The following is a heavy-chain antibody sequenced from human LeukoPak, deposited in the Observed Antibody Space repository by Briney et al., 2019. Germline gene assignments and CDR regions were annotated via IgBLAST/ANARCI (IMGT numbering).Heavy chain of an antibody. CDR3: ARGRRGLAAATKFDP. CDR1: GYSFTNYG. CDR2: VSANHANT. D-gene: IGHD6-13*01. J-gene: IGHJ5*02. V-gene: IGHV1-18*01. Sequence: ASVKVSCKASGYSFTNYGITWVRQAPGQGLGWMGWVSANHANTHYAQKLQGRVTMTTDTSTSTAYMELRSLRSDDTAVYYCARGRRGLAAATKFDPWGQGTLVTVSS.